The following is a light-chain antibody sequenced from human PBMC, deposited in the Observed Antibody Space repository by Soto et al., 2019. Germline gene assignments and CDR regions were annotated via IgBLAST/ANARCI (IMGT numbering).Light chain of an antibody. CDR3: QQYDNWPPFT. CDR2: GAS. J-gene: IGKJ3*01. Sequence: EIVMTQSPVTLSVSPGERATLSCRASQSVTSKLAWYQQKPGQAPRLLIYGASARATGVPARFSGSGSGTEFTLPITSLQSDDFAVYSCQQYDNWPPFTFGPGTRVDIK. V-gene: IGKV3-15*01. CDR1: QSVTSK.